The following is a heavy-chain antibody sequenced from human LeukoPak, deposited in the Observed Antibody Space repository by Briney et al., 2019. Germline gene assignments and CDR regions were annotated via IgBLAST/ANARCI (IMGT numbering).Heavy chain of an antibody. CDR2: IYYSGST. Sequence: SETLSLTCTVSGGSISSSSYYWGWFRQPPGKGLEWIGSIYYSGSTYYNPSLKSRVTISVDTSKNQFSLKLSSVTAADTAVYYCARGRRVLGYNWFDPWGQGTLVTVSS. D-gene: IGHD1-1*01. J-gene: IGHJ5*02. CDR1: GGSISSSSYY. CDR3: ARGRRVLGYNWFDP. V-gene: IGHV4-39*07.